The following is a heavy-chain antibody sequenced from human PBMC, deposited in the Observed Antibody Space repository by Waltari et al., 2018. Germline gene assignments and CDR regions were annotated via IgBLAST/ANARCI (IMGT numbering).Heavy chain of an antibody. V-gene: IGHV3-74*01. CDR2: INSDGSST. D-gene: IGHD6-13*01. CDR3: ARDSIIAAAGDY. J-gene: IGHJ4*02. CDR1: GFTFSSYW. Sequence: EVQLVESGGGLVQPGGSLRLSCAASGFTFSSYWMHWVRQAPGKGLVGVSRINSDGSSTSYADSVKGRFTISRDNAKNTLYLQMNSLRAEDTAVYYCARDSIIAAAGDYWGQGTLVTVSS.